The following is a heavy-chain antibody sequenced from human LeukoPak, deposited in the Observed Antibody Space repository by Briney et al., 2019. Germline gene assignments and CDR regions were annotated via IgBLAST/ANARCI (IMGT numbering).Heavy chain of an antibody. CDR1: GFTLSTYE. CDR2: IIVSGSTM. CDR3: ARVGYTSGWYYFDY. D-gene: IGHD6-19*01. V-gene: IGHV3-48*03. Sequence: GGSLRLSCVVSGFTLSTYEMIWVRQAPGKGLEWVACIIVSGSTMYYADSVKGRFTISRDNAKNSLYLQMNSLRAEDTAIYYCARVGYTSGWYYFDYWGQGTLVTVSS. J-gene: IGHJ4*02.